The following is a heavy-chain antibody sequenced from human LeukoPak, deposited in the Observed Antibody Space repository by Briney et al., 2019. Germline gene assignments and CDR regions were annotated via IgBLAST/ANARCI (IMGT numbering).Heavy chain of an antibody. CDR2: ILPGGST. Sequence: PGGSLRLSCSASGFSFSSHSMAWVRQASGKGLEWVSGILPGGSTYYADPVKGRFTISRDNSKNTLYLQLTSLKSEETGVFYCAKGSGLGSYDFWGQGTLVTVSS. CDR3: AKGSGLGSYDF. D-gene: IGHD1-26*01. V-gene: IGHV3-23*01. J-gene: IGHJ4*02. CDR1: GFSFSSHS.